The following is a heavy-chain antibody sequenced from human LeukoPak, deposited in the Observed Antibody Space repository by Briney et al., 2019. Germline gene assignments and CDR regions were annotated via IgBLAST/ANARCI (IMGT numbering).Heavy chain of an antibody. D-gene: IGHD6-19*01. J-gene: IGHJ5*02. CDR3: AKQAGSGWEGFDP. Sequence: SETLSLTCTVSGGSISSSSYYWGWIRQPPGKGLEWIGSIYYSGSTYYNPSLKSRVTISVDTSKNQFSLKLSSVTAADTAVYYCAKQAGSGWEGFDPWGQGTLVTVSS. V-gene: IGHV4-39*01. CDR2: IYYSGST. CDR1: GGSISSSSYY.